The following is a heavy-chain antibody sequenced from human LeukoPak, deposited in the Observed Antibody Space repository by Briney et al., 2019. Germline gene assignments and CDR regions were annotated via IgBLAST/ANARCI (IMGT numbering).Heavy chain of an antibody. CDR2: INHSGST. V-gene: IGHV4-34*01. D-gene: IGHD3-22*01. Sequence: SETLPLTCAVYGGSFSGYYWSWIRQPPGKGLEWIGEINHSGSTNYNPSLKSRVTISVDTSKNQFSLKLSSVTAADTAVYYCARVPGNYYYDSSGYYKDWGQGTLVTVSS. J-gene: IGHJ4*02. CDR3: ARVPGNYYYDSSGYYKD. CDR1: GGSFSGYY.